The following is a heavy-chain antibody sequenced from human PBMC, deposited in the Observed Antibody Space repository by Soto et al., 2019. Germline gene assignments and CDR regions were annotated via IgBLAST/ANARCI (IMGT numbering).Heavy chain of an antibody. D-gene: IGHD3-22*01. CDR1: GFTFSSYW. CDR2: INSDGSST. J-gene: IGHJ4*02. CDR3: ARGQGHYYDSSGYYTFDY. Sequence: PGGSLRLSCAASGFTFSSYWMHWVRQAPGKGLVWVSRINSDGSSTSYADSVKGRFTISRDNAKNTLYLQMNSLRAEDTAVYYCARGQGHYYDSSGYYTFDYWGQGTLVTVSS. V-gene: IGHV3-74*01.